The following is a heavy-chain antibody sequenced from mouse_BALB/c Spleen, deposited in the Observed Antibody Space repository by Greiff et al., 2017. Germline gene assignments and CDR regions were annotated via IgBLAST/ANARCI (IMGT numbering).Heavy chain of an antibody. J-gene: IGHJ2*01. CDR1: GFTFSSYG. Sequence: DVMLVESGGDLVKPGGSLKLSCAASGFTFSSYGMSWVRQTPDKRLEWVATISSGGSYTYYPDSVKGRFTISRDNAKNTLYLQMSSLKSEDTAMYYCARHKTPSDYYGSHFDYWGQGTTLTVSS. CDR2: ISSGGSYT. D-gene: IGHD1-1*01. V-gene: IGHV5-6*02. CDR3: ARHKTPSDYYGSHFDY.